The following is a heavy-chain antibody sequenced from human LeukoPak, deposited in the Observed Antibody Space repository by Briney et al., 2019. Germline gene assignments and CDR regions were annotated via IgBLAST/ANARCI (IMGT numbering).Heavy chain of an antibody. CDR1: GFTFSSYW. D-gene: IGHD3-22*01. Sequence: PGGSLRLSCAASGFTFSSYWRSWVRQAPGKGLEWMANIKEDGSEIHYVDSVKGRFTISRDNAKNSLYLQMNSLRAEDTAVYYCARDFAPYDSSGYYFDYWGQGTLVTVSS. CDR2: IKEDGSEI. CDR3: ARDFAPYDSSGYYFDY. J-gene: IGHJ4*02. V-gene: IGHV3-7*01.